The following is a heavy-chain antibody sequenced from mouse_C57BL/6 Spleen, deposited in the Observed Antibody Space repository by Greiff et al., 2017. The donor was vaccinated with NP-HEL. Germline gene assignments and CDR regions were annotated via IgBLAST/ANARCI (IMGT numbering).Heavy chain of an antibody. V-gene: IGHV1-15*01. Sequence: VKLVESGAELVRPGASVTLSCKASGYTFTDYEMHWVKQPPVHGLEWIGAIDPETGGTAYNQKFKGKAILTADKPSSTAYMALHSLTSEDSAFYYCTRYYSNYDYAMDYWGQGTSVTVSS. CDR1: GYTFTDYE. D-gene: IGHD2-5*01. CDR3: TRYYSNYDYAMDY. CDR2: IDPETGGT. J-gene: IGHJ4*01.